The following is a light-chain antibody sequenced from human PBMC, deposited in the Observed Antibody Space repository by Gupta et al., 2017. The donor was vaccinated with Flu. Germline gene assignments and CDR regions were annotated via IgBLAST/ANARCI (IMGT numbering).Light chain of an antibody. CDR3: QSDSTTLT. V-gene: IGKV1-39*01. Sequence: DIQMTQSPSSLSASVGDRVTITCRASQSISTYLNWYQHKPGKAPNLLIYAASSLQSGVPSRFSGSGSGTDFTLTISRLQPEDFATYYCQSDSTTLTFGGGTKVEIK. CDR1: QSISTY. J-gene: IGKJ4*01. CDR2: AAS.